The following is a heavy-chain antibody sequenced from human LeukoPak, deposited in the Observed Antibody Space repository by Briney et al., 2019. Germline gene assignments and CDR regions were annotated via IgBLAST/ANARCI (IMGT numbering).Heavy chain of an antibody. D-gene: IGHD3-3*01. V-gene: IGHV4-39*07. CDR3: ARVTGDFWSPPDAFDI. J-gene: IGHJ3*02. CDR1: GVSISNTSYY. Sequence: SETLSLTCAVSGVSISNTSYYWQWIRQPPGKGLEWIGYIYFGGSTFYNPSLKSRVTISVDTSKNQFSLKLSSVTAADTAVYYCARVTGDFWSPPDAFDIWGQGTMVTVSS. CDR2: IYFGGST.